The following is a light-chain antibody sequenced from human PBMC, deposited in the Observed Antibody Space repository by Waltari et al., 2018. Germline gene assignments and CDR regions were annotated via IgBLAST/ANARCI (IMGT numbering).Light chain of an antibody. J-gene: IGLJ2*01. CDR3: CSYTTSDTFV. CDR1: SSDVGSYNF. V-gene: IGLV2-23*02. Sequence: QSALTQPASVSGSPGQSITISCTGTSSDVGSYNFVTWYQQHPGKAPKLMIYEASKRPSGVSNRFSGSKSGNTASLRISGLQAEDEADYYCCSYTTSDTFVFGGGTKLTVL. CDR2: EAS.